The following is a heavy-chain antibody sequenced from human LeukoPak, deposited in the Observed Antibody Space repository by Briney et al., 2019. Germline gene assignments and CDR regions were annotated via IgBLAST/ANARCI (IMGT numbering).Heavy chain of an antibody. CDR1: GFTVSSNY. CDR3: AGIWFGELPLDY. J-gene: IGHJ4*02. V-gene: IGHV3-53*01. D-gene: IGHD3-10*01. CDR2: IYSGGST. Sequence: GGSLRLSCAASGFTVSSNYMSWGRQAPGRGLEWVSVIYSGGSTYYADSVKGRFTISRDNSKNTLYLQMNSLRAEDTAVYYCAGIWFGELPLDYWGQGTLLTVSS.